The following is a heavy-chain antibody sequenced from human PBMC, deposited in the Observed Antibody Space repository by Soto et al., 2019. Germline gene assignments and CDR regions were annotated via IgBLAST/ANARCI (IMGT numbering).Heavy chain of an antibody. Sequence: SPALSLTCAISGDSVSSNSAAWNWIRQSPSRGLEWLGRTYYRSKWYNDYAVSVKSRITINPDTSKNQFSLQLNSVTPEDTAVYYCARKIAAAGSDAFDIWGQGTMVTVSS. D-gene: IGHD6-13*01. J-gene: IGHJ3*02. CDR1: GDSVSSNSAA. CDR2: TYYRSKWYN. CDR3: ARKIAAAGSDAFDI. V-gene: IGHV6-1*01.